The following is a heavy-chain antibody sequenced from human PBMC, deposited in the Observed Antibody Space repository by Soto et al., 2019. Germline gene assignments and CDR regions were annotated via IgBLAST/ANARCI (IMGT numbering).Heavy chain of an antibody. CDR2: INAGNGNT. J-gene: IGHJ6*03. CDR3: ARDELEGSGWSYYYYYMDV. V-gene: IGHV1-3*01. Sequence: GASVKVSCKASGYTFTSYAMHWVRQAPGQRLEWMGWINAGNGNTKYSQKFQGRVTITRDTSASTAYMELSSLRSEDTAVYYCARDELEGSGWSYYYYYMDVWGKGTTVTVSS. CDR1: GYTFTSYA. D-gene: IGHD6-19*01.